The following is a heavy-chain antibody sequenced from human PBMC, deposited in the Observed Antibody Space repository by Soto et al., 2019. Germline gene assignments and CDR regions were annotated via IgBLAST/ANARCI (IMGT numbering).Heavy chain of an antibody. D-gene: IGHD3-22*01. V-gene: IGHV4-30-2*01. CDR1: GDSISSGGYS. Sequence: QLQLQESGSGLVKPSQTLSLTCAVSGDSISSGGYSWNWIRQPPGKGLEWIGYIYHSGGTDYNPALKSRVTITVDGSNTQFSLKLSSVTAADTAVYYCARDSRSGYYLDYWGQGTLVTVSS. J-gene: IGHJ4*02. CDR2: IYHSGGT. CDR3: ARDSRSGYYLDY.